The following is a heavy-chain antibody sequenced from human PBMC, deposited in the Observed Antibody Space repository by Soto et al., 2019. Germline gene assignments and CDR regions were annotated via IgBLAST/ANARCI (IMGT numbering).Heavy chain of an antibody. CDR2: IIGSGGGT. CDR1: GFTFSNYA. J-gene: IGHJ4*02. V-gene: IGHV3-23*01. CDR3: AIDIVVVPTAIVRDY. D-gene: IGHD2-2*01. Sequence: EVQLLESGGGLVQPGGSLRLSCAASGFTFSNYAMSWVRQAPGKGLGWVAAIIGSGGGTYSADAVKGRFTISRDNSKSTLYRQMNSMSAAYTAVYYCAIDIVVVPTAIVRDYCGQGTLVTVSS.